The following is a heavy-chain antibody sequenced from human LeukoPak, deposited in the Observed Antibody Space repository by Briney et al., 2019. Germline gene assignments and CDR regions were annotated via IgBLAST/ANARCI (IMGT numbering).Heavy chain of an antibody. Sequence: GGSLRLSCAASGFTFSSYAMHWVRQAPGKGLEWVAVISYDGSIKYYADSVKGRFTISRDNSKNTLYLQMNSLRAEDTAVYYCARDASSRDAFDIWGQGTMVTVSS. J-gene: IGHJ3*02. D-gene: IGHD3-16*01. V-gene: IGHV3-30-3*01. CDR1: GFTFSSYA. CDR3: ARDASSRDAFDI. CDR2: ISYDGSIK.